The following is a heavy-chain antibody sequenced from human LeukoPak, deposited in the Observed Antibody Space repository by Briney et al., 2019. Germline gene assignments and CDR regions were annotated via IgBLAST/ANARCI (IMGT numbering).Heavy chain of an antibody. D-gene: IGHD3-10*01. J-gene: IGHJ4*02. CDR2: ISYDGSNK. CDR1: GFTFSSYA. V-gene: IGHV3-30-3*01. Sequence: GRSLRLSCAASGFTFSSYAMHWVRQAPGKGLEWVAVISYDGSNKYYADSVKGRFTISRDNSKNTLYLQMNSLRAEDTAVYYCARDQGYYGSGSFDYWGQGTLVTVSS. CDR3: ARDQGYYGSGSFDY.